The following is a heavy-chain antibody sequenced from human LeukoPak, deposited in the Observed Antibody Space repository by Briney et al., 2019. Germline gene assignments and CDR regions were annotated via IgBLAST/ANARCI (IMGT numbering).Heavy chain of an antibody. CDR1: GGSISSSSYY. CDR2: IYYSGST. Sequence: SETLSLTCTVSGGSISSSSYYWGWHRQPPGKGLEWIGSIYYSGSTYYNPSLKSRVIISVDTSNNQFSLNLSSVTAADTAVYYCARGYSGYEMEPTHFDYWGQGTLVTVYS. V-gene: IGHV4-39*01. CDR3: ARGYSGYEMEPTHFDY. J-gene: IGHJ4*02. D-gene: IGHD5-12*01.